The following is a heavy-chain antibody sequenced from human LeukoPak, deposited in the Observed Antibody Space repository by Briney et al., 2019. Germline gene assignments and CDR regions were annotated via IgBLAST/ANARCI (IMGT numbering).Heavy chain of an antibody. D-gene: IGHD3-22*01. CDR1: GYSFTGYY. Sequence: ASVKVSCKASGYSFTGYYIHWVRQAPGQGLEWMGWINPIGGVTNYAQKCQGRVTMTRDTSITTAYMEMSSLRSDDTAVYYCARDNGRGYPVYFGYWGQGTLVTVSS. V-gene: IGHV1-2*02. CDR3: ARDNGRGYPVYFGY. CDR2: INPIGGVT. J-gene: IGHJ4*02.